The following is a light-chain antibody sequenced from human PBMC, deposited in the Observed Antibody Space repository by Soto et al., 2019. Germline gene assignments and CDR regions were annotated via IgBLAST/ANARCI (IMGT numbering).Light chain of an antibody. CDR3: QQSYDLFS. J-gene: IGKJ3*01. V-gene: IGKV1-39*01. CDR2: AAS. CDR1: QSITSF. Sequence: DIQMTQSPPSLSASVGDSVTIACRASQSITSFLNWYQQKPGKAPKLLIYAASTLQSGVPSRFSGSGFGTDFTLTISSLQPEDFATYYCQQSYDLFSFGPGTKVDF.